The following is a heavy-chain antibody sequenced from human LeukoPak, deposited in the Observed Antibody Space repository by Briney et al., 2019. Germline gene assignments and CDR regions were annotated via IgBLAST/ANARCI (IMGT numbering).Heavy chain of an antibody. CDR2: ISSSSSYI. V-gene: IGHV3-21*01. CDR1: GFTFSRYG. CDR3: ARSYGGNSLWFDP. D-gene: IGHD4-23*01. Sequence: SGGSLRLSCEASGFTFSRYGMSWVRQAPGKGLEWVSSISSSSSYIYYADSVKGRFTISRDNAKNSLYLQMNSLRAEDTAVYYCARSYGGNSLWFDPWGQGTLVTVSS. J-gene: IGHJ5*02.